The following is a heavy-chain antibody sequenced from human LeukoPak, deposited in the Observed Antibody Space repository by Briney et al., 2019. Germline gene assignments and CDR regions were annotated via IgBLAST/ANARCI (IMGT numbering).Heavy chain of an antibody. J-gene: IGHJ6*03. CDR3: ARVGDYRSMDV. V-gene: IGHV3-11*04. Sequence: PGGALRLSCAASGFTLSSNYMSWVRQAPGKGGEGVSYISSSGSTIYYADSVKGRFTISRDNAKNSLYLQMNSLRAEDTAVYYCARVGDYRSMDVWGKGTTVTISS. CDR2: ISSSGSTI. D-gene: IGHD4-17*01. CDR1: GFTLSSNY.